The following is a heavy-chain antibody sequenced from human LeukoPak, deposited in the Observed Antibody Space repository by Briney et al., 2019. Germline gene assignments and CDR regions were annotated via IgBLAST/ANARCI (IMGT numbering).Heavy chain of an antibody. D-gene: IGHD6-13*01. Sequence: PGGSLRLSCAASGFTFDNAWMTWVRQAPGKGLEWVSYISNSGSTIYYADSVKGRFTISRDNAKNSLFLQMNSLRVEDTAVYYCARGDSWSDYWGQGTLVTVSS. J-gene: IGHJ4*02. CDR3: ARGDSWSDY. V-gene: IGHV3-48*04. CDR1: GFTFDNAW. CDR2: ISNSGSTI.